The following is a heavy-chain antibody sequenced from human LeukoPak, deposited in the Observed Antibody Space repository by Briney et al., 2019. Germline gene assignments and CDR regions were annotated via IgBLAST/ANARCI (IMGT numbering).Heavy chain of an antibody. V-gene: IGHV4-39*01. CDR1: GGSISSGDYY. J-gene: IGHJ4*02. Sequence: SETLSLTCTVSGGSISSGDYYWSWIRQPPGKGLEWIGSIYYSGSTYYNPSLKSRVTISVDTSKNQFSLKLSSVTAADTAVYYCARQAKVAGIDYWGQGTLVTVSS. CDR2: IYYSGST. CDR3: ARQAKVAGIDY. D-gene: IGHD6-19*01.